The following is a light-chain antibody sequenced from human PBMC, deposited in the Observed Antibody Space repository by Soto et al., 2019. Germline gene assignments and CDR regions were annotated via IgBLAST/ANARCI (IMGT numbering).Light chain of an antibody. CDR1: QSVSNN. V-gene: IGKV3-15*01. CDR2: GAS. J-gene: IGKJ2*01. CDR3: QQYNNWPHT. Sequence: EIVMTQFPATLSVSPGERATLSCRASQSVSNNLAWYQQKPGQAPRLLIYGASTRATGIPARFSGSGSGTEFTLTISSLQSEDFAVYYCQQYNNWPHTFGQGTKLEIK.